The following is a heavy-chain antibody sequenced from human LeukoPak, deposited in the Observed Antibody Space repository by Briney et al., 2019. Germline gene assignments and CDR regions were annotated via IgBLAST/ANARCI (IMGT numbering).Heavy chain of an antibody. J-gene: IGHJ4*02. CDR3: ARGGDSRYNGYDWCDY. V-gene: IGHV5-51*01. CDR1: GYIFTSYW. CDR2: IYPGDSDT. Sequence: PGASLQTSCKGSGYIFTSYWIGWVRQLPGKGLEGMGIIYPGDSDTRYSPSFHGQVTISADKSISTAYLQWSSLKASDTAMYYCARGGDSRYNGYDWCDYWGQGTLVTVSS. D-gene: IGHD5-12*01.